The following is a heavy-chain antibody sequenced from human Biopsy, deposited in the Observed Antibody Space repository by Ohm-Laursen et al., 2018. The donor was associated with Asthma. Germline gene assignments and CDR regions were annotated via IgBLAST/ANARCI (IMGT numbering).Heavy chain of an antibody. Sequence: SLSLSCAAVVFTFSNYGMHWVRPVAGKGLDWVAVVTYAGISQYYAESVKGRFTIFRDNSRNALNLQMNSVRPDDTAVYFCARERAVVLGSYNGMDVWGPGATVGVSS. CDR2: VTYAGISQ. CDR3: ARERAVVLGSYNGMDV. CDR1: VFTFSNYG. V-gene: IGHV3-30*03. J-gene: IGHJ6*02. D-gene: IGHD2-15*01.